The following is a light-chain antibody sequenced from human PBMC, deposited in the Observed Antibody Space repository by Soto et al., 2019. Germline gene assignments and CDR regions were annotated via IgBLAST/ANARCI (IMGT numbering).Light chain of an antibody. CDR3: KQANSFPIT. J-gene: IGKJ5*01. CDR2: AAY. V-gene: IGKV1-12*01. CDR1: QRISRR. Sequence: DIQMTQSPSSVSASVGDRATITCRASQRISRRLAWYQQKPGKAPNLLIYAAYSLQSGVQSRFSGSGSGTDFTLTISSLQPDDFATYYCKQANSFPITFGQGTRLE.